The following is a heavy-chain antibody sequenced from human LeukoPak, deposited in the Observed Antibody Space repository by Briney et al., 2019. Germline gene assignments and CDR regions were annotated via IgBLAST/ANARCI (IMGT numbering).Heavy chain of an antibody. V-gene: IGHV3-48*04. J-gene: IGHJ4*02. CDR2: ISSSSSTI. CDR1: GFTFSSYS. Sequence: GGSLRLSCAASGFTFSSYSMNWVRQAPGKGLEWVSYISSSSSTIYYADSVKGRFTISRDNAENSLYLLMNSLRAEDTAVYYCARDDKQQLYYFDYWGQGTLVTVSS. D-gene: IGHD6-13*01. CDR3: ARDDKQQLYYFDY.